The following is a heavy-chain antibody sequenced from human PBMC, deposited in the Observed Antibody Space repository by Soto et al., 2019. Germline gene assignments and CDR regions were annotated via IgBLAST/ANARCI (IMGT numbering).Heavy chain of an antibody. Sequence: SETLSLTCTVSGGSISSSGYYWGWIRQPPGKGLEWIGNIYYRGSTSYNPSLKSRVTISVDTSKNQFSLKLSSVTAADTAVYYCASLTYSSSSWDYWGQGTLVTVSS. CDR3: ASLTYSSSSWDY. CDR1: GGSISSSGYY. CDR2: IYYRGST. J-gene: IGHJ4*02. D-gene: IGHD6-6*01. V-gene: IGHV4-39*01.